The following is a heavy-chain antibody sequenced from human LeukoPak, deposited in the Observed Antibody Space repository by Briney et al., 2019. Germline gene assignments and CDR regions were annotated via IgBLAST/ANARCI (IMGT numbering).Heavy chain of an antibody. CDR2: INHSGST. J-gene: IGHJ5*02. D-gene: IGHD6-13*01. CDR1: GGSFSGYY. V-gene: IGHV4-34*01. Sequence: SETLSLTCAVYGGSFSGYYWSWIRQPPGKGLEWVGEINHSGSTNYNPSLKRRVTISVDTSKNQFSLKLNSVTAADTAVYYCARIYSSSWFLNWFDPWGQGTLVTVSS. CDR3: ARIYSSSWFLNWFDP.